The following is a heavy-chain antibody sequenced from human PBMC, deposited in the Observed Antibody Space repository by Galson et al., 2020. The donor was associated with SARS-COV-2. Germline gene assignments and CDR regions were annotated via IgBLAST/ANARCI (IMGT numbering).Heavy chain of an antibody. CDR2: INPNSGGT. D-gene: IGHD3-3*01. J-gene: IGHJ4*02. Sequence: ASVKVSCKASGYTFTGYYMHWVRQAPGQGLEWMGWINPNSGGTNYAQKCQGRVTMTRDTSISTAYMELSRLRSDDTAVYYCARASPYYDFWSGYTYFDYWGQGTLVTVSS. CDR3: ARASPYYDFWSGYTYFDY. CDR1: GYTFTGYY. V-gene: IGHV1-2*02.